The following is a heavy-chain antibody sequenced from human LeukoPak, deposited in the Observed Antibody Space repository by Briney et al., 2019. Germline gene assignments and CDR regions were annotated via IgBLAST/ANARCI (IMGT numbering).Heavy chain of an antibody. J-gene: IGHJ3*02. Sequence: GGSLRLSCAASGFTFSSYAMHWVRQAPGKGLEWVAVISYDGSNKYYADSVKGRFTISRDNSKNTLYLQMNSLRAEDTAVYYCARDRTPWGRPFGAFDIWGQGTMVTVSS. CDR2: ISYDGSNK. D-gene: IGHD3-16*01. V-gene: IGHV3-30*04. CDR3: ARDRTPWGRPFGAFDI. CDR1: GFTFSSYA.